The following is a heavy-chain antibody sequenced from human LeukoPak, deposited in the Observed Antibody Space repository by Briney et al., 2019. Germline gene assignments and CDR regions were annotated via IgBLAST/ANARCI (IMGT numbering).Heavy chain of an antibody. CDR2: IYYSGST. D-gene: IGHD2-2*02. CDR3: AREVRYLYYMDV. J-gene: IGHJ6*03. Sequence: SETLSLTCTASGGSISSHYWSWIRQPQGTGLEWIGYIYYSGSTNHNPSLKSRVTISVDTSKNQFSLKLSSVTAADTAVYYCAREVRYLYYMDVWGKGTTVTVSS. CDR1: GGSISSHY. V-gene: IGHV4-59*11.